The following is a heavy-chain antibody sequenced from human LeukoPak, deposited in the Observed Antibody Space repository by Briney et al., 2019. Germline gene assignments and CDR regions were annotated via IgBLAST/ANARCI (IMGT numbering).Heavy chain of an antibody. CDR3: ARGPPMVRGRFGP. CDR2: INHSGST. V-gene: IGHV4-39*07. Sequence: SETLSLTCTVSGGSLRSTNYYWSWIRQPPGKGLEWIGEINHSGSTNYNPSLKSRVTISVDTSKNQFSLKLSSVTAADTAVYYCARGPPMVRGRFGPWGQGTLVTVSS. D-gene: IGHD3-10*01. J-gene: IGHJ5*02. CDR1: GGSLRSTNYY.